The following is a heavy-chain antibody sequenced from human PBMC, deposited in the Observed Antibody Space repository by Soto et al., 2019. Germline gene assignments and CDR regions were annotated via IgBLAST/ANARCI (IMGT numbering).Heavy chain of an antibody. Sequence: PGGSLRLSCAASGFTFSSYAMHWVRQAPGKGLEWVALVSYDGGNKFYADSVKGRFTISRDNSKNTLYLQMNSLRAEDTALYYCARAHDICPYGDTFQYYGMAVWGQETPVTVSS. J-gene: IGHJ6*01. CDR3: ARAHDICPYGDTFQYYGMAV. D-gene: IGHD3-9*01. CDR1: GFTFSSYA. CDR2: VSYDGGNK. V-gene: IGHV3-30-3*01.